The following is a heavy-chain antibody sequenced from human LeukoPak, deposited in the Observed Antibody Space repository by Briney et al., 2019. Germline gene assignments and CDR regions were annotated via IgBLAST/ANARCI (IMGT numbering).Heavy chain of an antibody. J-gene: IGHJ3*02. D-gene: IGHD3-10*01. CDR2: ISSSSSYI. CDR1: GFTFSSYS. V-gene: IGHV3-21*01. CDR3: ARAPPVTMVRGVEVGAFDI. Sequence: GGSLILSCAASGFTFSSYSMNWGRKAPGKVQEWVSSISSSSSYIYYADSVKGRFTIFRDNAKNSLYLQMNSLRAEDTAVYYCARAPPVTMVRGVEVGAFDIWGQGTMVTVSS.